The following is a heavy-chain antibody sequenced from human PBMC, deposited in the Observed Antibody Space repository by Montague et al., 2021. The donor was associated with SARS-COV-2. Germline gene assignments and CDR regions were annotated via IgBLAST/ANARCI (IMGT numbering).Heavy chain of an antibody. CDR1: GFSLNTNGMG. CDR3: ARYTSRMYGSFDY. Sequence: PVLVKPTQTLTLTCTVSGFSLNTNGMGVGWIRQPPGEAPAWLALIYWDDDKRYSPSLKTRLTITKDTSRNQVVLTMTNVDPGDTGTYFCARYTSRMYGSFDYWGQGALVSVSS. V-gene: IGHV2-5*02. CDR2: IYWDDDK. J-gene: IGHJ4*02. D-gene: IGHD3-16*02.